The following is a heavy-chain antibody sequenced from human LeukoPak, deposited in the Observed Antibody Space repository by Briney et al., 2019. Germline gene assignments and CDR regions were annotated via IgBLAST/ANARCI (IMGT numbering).Heavy chain of an antibody. Sequence: SETLSLTCTVSGGSLRSYYWSWIRQPPGKGLEWIGEINHSGSTNYNPSLKSRVTISVDTSKNQFSLKLSSVTAADTAVYYCASPFDYWGQGTLVTVSS. CDR3: ASPFDY. CDR1: GGSLRSYY. V-gene: IGHV4-34*01. CDR2: INHSGST. J-gene: IGHJ4*02.